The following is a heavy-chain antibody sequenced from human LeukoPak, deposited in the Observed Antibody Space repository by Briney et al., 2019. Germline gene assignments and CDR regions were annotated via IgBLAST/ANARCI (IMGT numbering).Heavy chain of an antibody. D-gene: IGHD3-10*01. CDR3: ARGPRRVRGNWFDP. V-gene: IGHV1-8*01. CDR2: MNPNSGNT. Sequence: ASVKVSCKASGYTFTSYDINWVRQATGQGLEWMGWMNPNSGNTGYAQKFQGRVTMTRNTSISTAYMELSSLRSEDTAVYYCARGPRRVRGNWFDPWGQGTLVTVSS. J-gene: IGHJ5*02. CDR1: GYTFTSYD.